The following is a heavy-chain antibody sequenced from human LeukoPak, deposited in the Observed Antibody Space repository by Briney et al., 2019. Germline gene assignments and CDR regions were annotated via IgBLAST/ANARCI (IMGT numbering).Heavy chain of an antibody. V-gene: IGHV4-34*01. CDR2: INHTGGT. Sequence: LETLSLTCAVYGGSFSGYYWTWIRQSPGKGLEWIGEINHTGGTNYNPSLKSRVTISVDTSKNQFSLKVNSVTAADTAIYYCARRRAHYYDSSGYYSRPQKTFDIWGQGTMVTVSS. J-gene: IGHJ3*02. D-gene: IGHD3-22*01. CDR3: ARRRAHYYDSSGYYSRPQKTFDI. CDR1: GGSFSGYY.